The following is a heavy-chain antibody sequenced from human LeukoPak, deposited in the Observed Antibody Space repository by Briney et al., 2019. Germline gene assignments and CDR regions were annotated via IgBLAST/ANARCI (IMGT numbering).Heavy chain of an antibody. CDR1: GGSFSGYY. CDR3: ARHSGQWLAKYYFDY. V-gene: IGHV4-34*01. Sequence: SETLSLTCAVYGGSFSGYYWSWIRQPPGKGLEWIGEINHSGSTNYNPSLKSRVTISVDTSKNQFSLKLSSVTAADTAVYYCARHSGQWLAKYYFDYWGQGTLVTVSS. CDR2: INHSGST. J-gene: IGHJ4*02. D-gene: IGHD6-19*01.